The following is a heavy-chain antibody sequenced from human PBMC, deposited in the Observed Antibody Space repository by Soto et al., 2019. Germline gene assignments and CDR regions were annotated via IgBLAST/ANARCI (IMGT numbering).Heavy chain of an antibody. CDR3: ASISSIAARFAFDI. CDR1: GYTFTSYG. V-gene: IGHV1-18*01. CDR2: ISAYNGNT. J-gene: IGHJ3*02. D-gene: IGHD6-6*01. Sequence: ASVKVTCKASGYTFTSYGISWVRQAPGQGLEWMGWISAYNGNTNYAQKLQGRVTMTTDTSTSTAYMELRSLRSDDTAVYYCASISSIAARFAFDIWGQGTMVTVSS.